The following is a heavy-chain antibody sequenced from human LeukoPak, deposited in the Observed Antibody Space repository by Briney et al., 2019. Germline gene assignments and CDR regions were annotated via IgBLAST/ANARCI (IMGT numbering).Heavy chain of an antibody. D-gene: IGHD1-26*01. CDR1: GGSISSYY. V-gene: IGHV4-59*01. Sequence: SETLSLTCTVSGGSISSYYWSWIRQPPGKGLEGIGYIYYSGSTNYNPSLKSRVTISVDTSKNQFSLKLSSVTAADTAVYYCARGVVGATAQPFDYWGQGTLVTVSS. J-gene: IGHJ4*02. CDR3: ARGVVGATAQPFDY. CDR2: IYYSGST.